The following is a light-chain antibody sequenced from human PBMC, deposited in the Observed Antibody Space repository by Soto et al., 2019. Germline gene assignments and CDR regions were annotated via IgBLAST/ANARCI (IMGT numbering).Light chain of an antibody. CDR2: EAS. V-gene: IGKV1-5*03. J-gene: IGKJ1*01. CDR3: QHYKESST. Sequence: DIQMTQSPSTLSASVGDRVTITCRASQSISSWLAGYQQKPGKAPKLLIYEASSLEIGVPPRFSGSGFGTEFSLTISSLQPDDFATYYCQHYKESSTFGQGTRLEIK. CDR1: QSISSW.